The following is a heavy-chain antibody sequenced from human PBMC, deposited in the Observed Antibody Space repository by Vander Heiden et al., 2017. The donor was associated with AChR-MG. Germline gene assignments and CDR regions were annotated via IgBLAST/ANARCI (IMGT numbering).Heavy chain of an antibody. V-gene: IGHV3-74*01. CDR1: GFTFSSDW. Sequence: EVQLVESGGGSVQPGGSLRLSCAASGFTFSSDWMHWVRQAPGKGLVWVSRINSDGTSTNYADSVKGRFTISRDNAKNTLYLQMNRLRAEDTAVYYCARFRTAWVPADSWGQGTLVTVSS. CDR2: INSDGTST. D-gene: IGHD2-21*02. CDR3: ARFRTAWVPADS. J-gene: IGHJ5*01.